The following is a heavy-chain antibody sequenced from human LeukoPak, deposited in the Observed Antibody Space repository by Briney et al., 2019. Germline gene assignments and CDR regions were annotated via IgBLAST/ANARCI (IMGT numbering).Heavy chain of an antibody. D-gene: IGHD3-22*01. V-gene: IGHV3-9*01. J-gene: IGHJ3*02. CDR1: GFTFDDYA. Sequence: PGGSLRLSCAASGFTFDDYAMFWVRQPPGKGLEWVSGVSWNSGTIGYADSVKGRFTIPRDNAKNSLYLQMNSLRAEDTALYYCAILPPSGYSARPDAFDIWGQGTMVTVSS. CDR3: AILPPSGYSARPDAFDI. CDR2: VSWNSGTI.